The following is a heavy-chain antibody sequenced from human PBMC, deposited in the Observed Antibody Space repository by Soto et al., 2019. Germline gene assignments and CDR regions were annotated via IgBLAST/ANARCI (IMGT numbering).Heavy chain of an antibody. CDR3: ARGRSYYGSGSNNWFAP. Sequence: SETLSLTCAVYSGPFSGYYWSWIRQSPGKGLEWIGEINRSGTTNYNPSLESRVTISVDTSKNQFSLKLSSVTAADSAVYYCARGRSYYGSGSNNWFAPWGQGTLVTVSS. D-gene: IGHD3-10*01. J-gene: IGHJ5*02. V-gene: IGHV4-34*01. CDR2: INRSGTT. CDR1: SGPFSGYY.